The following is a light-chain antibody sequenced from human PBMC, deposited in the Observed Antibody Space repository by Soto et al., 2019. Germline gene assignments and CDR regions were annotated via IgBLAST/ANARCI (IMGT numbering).Light chain of an antibody. J-gene: IGKJ5*01. CDR3: QRYNRWPLS. CDR1: QSISGY. CDR2: GAS. Sequence: EIVLTQSPATLGLSPGGGATLSCRASQSISGYLGWYQQKPGQAPRLLIYGASTRATGIPARFSGSGSGTDFTLTISSLQSEDFAVYYCQRYNRWPLSFGGGTRLEIK. V-gene: IGKV3D-15*01.